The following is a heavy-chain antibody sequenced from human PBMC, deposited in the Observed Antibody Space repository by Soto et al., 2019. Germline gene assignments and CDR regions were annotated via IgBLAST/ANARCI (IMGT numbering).Heavy chain of an antibody. CDR1: GYNFIAQN. V-gene: IGHV1-2*02. D-gene: IGHD1-7*01. CDR2: MNPNSGGS. CDR3: ARERHLNSPSDAFDL. J-gene: IGHJ3*01. Sequence: QVHLVQSGAEVKKPGASVKVSCKASGYNFIAQNIHWVRQAPGLGLEWMGKMNPNSGGSDYAQEFQGRVTVTRDTSIYTVYLELLSLKSDDTAVYYCARERHLNSPSDAFDLWGQGTMVIVSS.